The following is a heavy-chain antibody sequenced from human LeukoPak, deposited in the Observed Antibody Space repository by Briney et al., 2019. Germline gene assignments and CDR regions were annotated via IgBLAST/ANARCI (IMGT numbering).Heavy chain of an antibody. J-gene: IGHJ4*02. D-gene: IGHD2-15*01. Sequence: PGGSLRLSCAASGFTVSSNYMSWVRQAPGKGLEWVSAISGSGGSTYYADSVKGRFTISRDNSKNTLYLQMNSLRAEDTAVYYCAKVSVVVAATQGYSGDYWGQGTLVTVSS. CDR1: GFTVSSNY. V-gene: IGHV3-23*01. CDR3: AKVSVVVAATQGYSGDY. CDR2: ISGSGGST.